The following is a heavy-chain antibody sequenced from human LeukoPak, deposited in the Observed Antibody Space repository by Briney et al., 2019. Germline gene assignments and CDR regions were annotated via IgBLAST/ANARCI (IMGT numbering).Heavy chain of an antibody. D-gene: IGHD5-12*01. CDR2: ISSSGSV. CDR3: ARIPLGYSGAYYFDY. Sequence: PSETLSLTCTVSRGSISGSIRSYYWSWLRQPPGKGLEWICYISSSGSVNDNPSLRSRVTISVDTSKNQFFLNLSSVSAADTAVYYCARIPLGYSGAYYFDYWGQGTLVTVSP. V-gene: IGHV4-4*09. J-gene: IGHJ4*02. CDR1: RGSISGSIRSYY.